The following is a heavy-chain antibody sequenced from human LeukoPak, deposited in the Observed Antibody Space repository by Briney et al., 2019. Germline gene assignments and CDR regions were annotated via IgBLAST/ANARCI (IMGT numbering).Heavy chain of an antibody. Sequence: GASVKVSCKASGFTFTSSAMQWVRQARGQRLEWIGWIVVGSGNTNYAQKFQERVTITRDMSTSTAYMELSSLRSEDTAVYYCAARSVVAGTYYFDYWGQGTLVTVSS. CDR2: IVVGSGNT. J-gene: IGHJ4*02. CDR1: GFTFTSSA. V-gene: IGHV1-58*02. CDR3: AARSVVAGTYYFDY. D-gene: IGHD6-19*01.